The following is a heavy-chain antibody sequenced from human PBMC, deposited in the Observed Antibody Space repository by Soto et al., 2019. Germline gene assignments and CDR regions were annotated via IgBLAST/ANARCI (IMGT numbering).Heavy chain of an antibody. CDR2: IDLSVGST. J-gene: IGHJ6*02. D-gene: IGHD3-3*01. CDR3: AREWTVYDYDFWSGPLYITYYGMDV. V-gene: IGHV1-58*01. Sequence: SVKVSCKASGFTFTSSAVQWVRQARGQRLEWIGRIDLSVGSTSYAQKFQGRVIMTRDMSTSTVYMELSSLRSEDTAVYYCAREWTVYDYDFWSGPLYITYYGMDVWGQGTTVTVSS. CDR1: GFTFTSSA.